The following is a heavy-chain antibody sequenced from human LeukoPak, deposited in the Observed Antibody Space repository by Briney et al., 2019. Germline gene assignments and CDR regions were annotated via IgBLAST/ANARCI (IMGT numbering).Heavy chain of an antibody. V-gene: IGHV3-30*18. CDR1: GFTFSSYG. D-gene: IGHD1-7*01. J-gene: IGHJ4*02. CDR3: AKDFGEQLELRLFDY. Sequence: PGRSLRLSCAASGFTFSSYGMHWVRQAPGKGLEWVAVISYDGSNKYYADSVKGRFTISRDNSKNTLYLQMNSLRAEDTAVYYCAKDFGEQLELRLFDYWGQGTLVTVSS. CDR2: ISYDGSNK.